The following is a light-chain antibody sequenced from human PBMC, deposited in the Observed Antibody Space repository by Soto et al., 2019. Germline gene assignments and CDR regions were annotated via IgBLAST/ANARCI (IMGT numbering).Light chain of an antibody. CDR3: HQYSRWPRT. Sequence: EIVLTQSPVTLSVSPGERATLSCRASQTVGTNLAWFHQKPGQAPRLLFYGASTRATGIPARFSGSGSGTEFTLTISSLQSEDFVVYYCHQYSRWPRTFGQGTTVEVK. J-gene: IGKJ1*01. CDR1: QTVGTN. V-gene: IGKV3-15*01. CDR2: GAS.